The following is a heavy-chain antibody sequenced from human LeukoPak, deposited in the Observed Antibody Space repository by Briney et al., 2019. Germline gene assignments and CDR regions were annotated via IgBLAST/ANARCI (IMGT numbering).Heavy chain of an antibody. Sequence: SETLSLTCTVSSGSINSYYWGWVRQPPGKGLEWIGRIYTTGATPYNPSLNSRVTMSIDTSTNQFSLNLPSMTAADTAVYYCGRQGYTASYYFLDYWSQGTLVAVS. D-gene: IGHD1-26*01. CDR1: SGSINSYY. CDR2: IYTTGAT. V-gene: IGHV4-4*07. CDR3: GRQGYTASYYFLDY. J-gene: IGHJ4*02.